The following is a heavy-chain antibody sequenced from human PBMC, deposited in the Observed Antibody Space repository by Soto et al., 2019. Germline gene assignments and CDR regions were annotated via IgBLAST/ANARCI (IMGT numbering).Heavy chain of an antibody. CDR1: GFSLSNARMG. D-gene: IGHD1-26*01. V-gene: IGHV2-26*01. Sequence: VSGPTLVNPTETLTLTCTVSGFSLSNARMGVSWIRQPPGKALEWLAHIFSNDEKSYSTSLKSRLTISKDTSKSQVVLTMTNMDPVDTATYYCARIQVVGPKVLFDYWGQGTLVTVSS. CDR2: IFSNDEK. CDR3: ARIQVVGPKVLFDY. J-gene: IGHJ4*02.